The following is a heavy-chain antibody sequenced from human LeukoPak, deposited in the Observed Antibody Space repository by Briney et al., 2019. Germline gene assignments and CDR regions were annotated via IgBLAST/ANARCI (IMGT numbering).Heavy chain of an antibody. CDR3: AKDKFKDYYDSSGTDDAFDI. Sequence: PGGSLRLSCAASGFTVSSNYMNWVRQAPGKGLEWVSVIDSGGSTYYADSVKGRFTISRDNSKNTLYLQMNSLRAEDTAVYYCAKDKFKDYYDSSGTDDAFDIWGQGTMVTVSS. J-gene: IGHJ3*02. D-gene: IGHD3-22*01. CDR2: IDSGGST. V-gene: IGHV3-66*01. CDR1: GFTVSSNY.